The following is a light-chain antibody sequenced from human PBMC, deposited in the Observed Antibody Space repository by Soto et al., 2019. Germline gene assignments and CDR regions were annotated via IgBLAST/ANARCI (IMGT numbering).Light chain of an antibody. V-gene: IGLV2-11*01. CDR1: SSVGYDY. CDR2: DVN. J-gene: IGLJ2*01. CDR3: CSYACISSV. Sequence: QSALTQPRSVSGSPGQSVTISCTGSSSVGYDYVSWYQQHPGKAPKLVIYDVNRRPSGVPDRFSGSKSGNTASLAISGLQAEDEADYYCCSYACISSVFGGGTKLTV.